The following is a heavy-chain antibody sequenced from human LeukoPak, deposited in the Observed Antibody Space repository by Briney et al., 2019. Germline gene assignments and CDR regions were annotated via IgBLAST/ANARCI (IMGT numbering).Heavy chain of an antibody. CDR2: ISGSGGST. V-gene: IGHV3-23*01. Sequence: PGGSLRLSCAASGFTFSSYAMSWVRQAPGKGLEWVSAISGSGGSTYYADSVKGRFTISRDNSKNTLYLQMNSLRAEDTAVYYFAKDPTRGYSYDYGGQGPLVTVSS. D-gene: IGHD5-18*01. J-gene: IGHJ4*02. CDR3: AKDPTRGYSYDY. CDR1: GFTFSSYA.